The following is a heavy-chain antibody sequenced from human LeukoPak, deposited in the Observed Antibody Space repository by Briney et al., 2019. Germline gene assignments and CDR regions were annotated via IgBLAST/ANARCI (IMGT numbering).Heavy chain of an antibody. J-gene: IGHJ6*03. Sequence: RASVKVSCKASGYTFTSYDINWVRQAPGQGLEWMGWMNPNSGNTGYAQKFQGRVTMTRNTSISTAYMELSSLRSEDTAVYYCATFRAPYYYMDVWGKGTTVTVSS. CDR2: MNPNSGNT. CDR1: GYTFTSYD. CDR3: ATFRAPYYYMDV. V-gene: IGHV1-8*01.